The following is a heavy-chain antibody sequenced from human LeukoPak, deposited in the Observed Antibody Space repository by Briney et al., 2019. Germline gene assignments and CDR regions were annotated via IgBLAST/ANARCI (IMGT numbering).Heavy chain of an antibody. V-gene: IGHV4-34*01. CDR3: ARGRRYCSSTSCYAFFDY. CDR1: GGSFSGYY. D-gene: IGHD2-2*01. Sequence: PSETLSLTCAVYGGSFSGYYWSWIRQPPGKGLEWIGEINHSGSTNYNPSLKSRVTISVDTSKNQFSLKLSSVTAADTAVYCCARGRRYCSSTSCYAFFDYWGQGTLATVSS. J-gene: IGHJ4*02. CDR2: INHSGST.